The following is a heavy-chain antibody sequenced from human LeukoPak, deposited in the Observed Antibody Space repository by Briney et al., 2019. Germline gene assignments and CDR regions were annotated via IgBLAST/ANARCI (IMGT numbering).Heavy chain of an antibody. D-gene: IGHD1-14*01. J-gene: IGHJ4*02. Sequence: GGSLRLSCAASGFTFSNYWVHWVRQAPGKGLVWVSRINRDGSTTKYADSVKGRFTISRDNAKNSLYLQMNSLRAEDTAVYYCARGGNLENWGGGTLVTVSS. CDR3: ARGGNLEN. CDR2: INRDGSTT. CDR1: GFTFSNYW. V-gene: IGHV3-74*03.